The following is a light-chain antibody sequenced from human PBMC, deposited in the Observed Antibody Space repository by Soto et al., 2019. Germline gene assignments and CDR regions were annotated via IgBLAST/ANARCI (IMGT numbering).Light chain of an antibody. CDR3: QQSRNTPHT. V-gene: IGKV1-39*01. Sequence: DIQMTQSPSSLSASVGDRVTITCRASQSVITYLNWYQQKPGKAPKLLLYAASNLPSGVPSRFSGSGSGTEFNLTIDTLQPDDFATYYCQQSRNTPHTFGQGTTVEIK. CDR2: AAS. J-gene: IGKJ2*01. CDR1: QSVITY.